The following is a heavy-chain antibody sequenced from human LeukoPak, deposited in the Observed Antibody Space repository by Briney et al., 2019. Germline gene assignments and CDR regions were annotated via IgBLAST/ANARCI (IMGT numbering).Heavy chain of an antibody. J-gene: IGHJ4*02. D-gene: IGHD6-13*01. Sequence: SETLSLTCAVYGGSFSGYYWSWIRQPPGKGLEWIGEINHSGSTNYNPSLKSRVTISVDTSKNQFSLKLSSVTAADTAVYYCASRYSSSWYLPFFDYWGQGTLVTVSS. CDR2: INHSGST. CDR3: ASRYSSSWYLPFFDY. CDR1: GGSFSGYY. V-gene: IGHV4-34*01.